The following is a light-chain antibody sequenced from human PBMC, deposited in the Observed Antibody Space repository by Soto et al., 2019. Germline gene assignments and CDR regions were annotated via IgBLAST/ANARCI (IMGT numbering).Light chain of an antibody. J-gene: IGKJ5*01. V-gene: IGKV3-20*01. CDR1: QSVTSNH. CDR2: GAS. CDR3: QQYGRPPIT. Sequence: EIVLTQSPGTLSLSPGERATLSCRASQSVTSNHLAWYQQKPGQAPRPLIFGASIRATGIPDRFSGSGSGTDSTLTINRLEPEDFAVYYCQQYGRPPITFGQGTRLEIK.